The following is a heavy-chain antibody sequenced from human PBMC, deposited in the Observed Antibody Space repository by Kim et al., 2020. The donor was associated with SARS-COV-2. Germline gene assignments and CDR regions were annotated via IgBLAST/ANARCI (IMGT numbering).Heavy chain of an antibody. J-gene: IGHJ4*02. CDR1: GFTFSSYS. CDR2: ISSSSSYI. Sequence: GGSLRLSCAASGFTFSSYSMNWVRQAPGKGLEWVSSISSSSSYIYYADSGKGRFTISRDNAKNSLYLQMNSLRAEDTAVYYCARDSRLGRWDYWGQGTLVTVSS. D-gene: IGHD2-15*01. V-gene: IGHV3-21*01. CDR3: ARDSRLGRWDY.